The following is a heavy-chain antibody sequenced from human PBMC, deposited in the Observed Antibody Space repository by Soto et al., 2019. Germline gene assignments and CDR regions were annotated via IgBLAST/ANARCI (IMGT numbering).Heavy chain of an antibody. Sequence: GGPLRLSCAGFGFTFGSYGMHWVRQAPGKGLEWVAVIWYDGSNKYYADSVKGRFTISRDNSKNTLYLQMNSLRAEDTAVYYCAREYYDILTGYNYGMDVWGQGTTVTVSS. CDR1: GFTFGSYG. CDR3: AREYYDILTGYNYGMDV. V-gene: IGHV3-33*01. J-gene: IGHJ6*02. D-gene: IGHD3-9*01. CDR2: IWYDGSNK.